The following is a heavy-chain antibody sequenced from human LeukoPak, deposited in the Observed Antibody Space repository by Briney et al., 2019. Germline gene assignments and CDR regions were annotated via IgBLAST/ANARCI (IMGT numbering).Heavy chain of an antibody. V-gene: IGHV3-23*01. CDR2: NGRGGST. CDR1: GFTFSNYA. D-gene: IGHD1-26*01. CDR3: AKPPIVGAPA. J-gene: IGHJ4*02. Sequence: GGSLRLSCAASGFTFSNYAMSWVRQAPGKGLEWVSSNGRGGSTYYADSVKGRFTISRDNSKNTLHLQMNSLRAEDTAVYYCAKPPIVGAPAGGQGTLVTVSS.